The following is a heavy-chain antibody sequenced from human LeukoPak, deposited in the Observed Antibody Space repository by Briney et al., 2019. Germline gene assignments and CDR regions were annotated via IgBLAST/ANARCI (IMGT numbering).Heavy chain of an antibody. J-gene: IGHJ5*02. Sequence: ASVKVSCKASGYTFTSYGISWVRQAPGQGLEWMGWISAYNDNTNYAQKLQGRVTMTTDTSTSTAYMELSSLRSEDTAVYYCARDNYYYDSSGSWFDPWGQGTLVTVSS. CDR3: ARDNYYYDSSGSWFDP. CDR1: GYTFTSYG. D-gene: IGHD3-22*01. CDR2: ISAYNDNT. V-gene: IGHV1-18*01.